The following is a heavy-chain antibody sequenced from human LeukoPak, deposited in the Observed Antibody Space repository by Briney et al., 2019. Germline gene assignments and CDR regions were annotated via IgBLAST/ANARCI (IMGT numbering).Heavy chain of an antibody. V-gene: IGHV4-34*01. J-gene: IGHJ3*02. Sequence: SETLSLTCAVYGGSFSGYYWSWVRQPPGKGLESIGEINHRGTTTSTPSLKLRVTISVDTSKNQFSLKLSSVTAADTAVYYCARGSWTDAFDIWGQGTMVTVPS. CDR3: ARGSWTDAFDI. D-gene: IGHD1-1*01. CDR1: GGSFSGYY. CDR2: INHRGTT.